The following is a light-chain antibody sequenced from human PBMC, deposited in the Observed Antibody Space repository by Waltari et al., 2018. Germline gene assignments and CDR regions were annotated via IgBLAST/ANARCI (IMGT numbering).Light chain of an antibody. V-gene: IGKV3-15*01. Sequence: DIVMTQSPATLSVSPGERATLSCRASQSVSSNLAWYQQKPGQAPRLLIYGAATRATGIPARFSGSVSGTEFTLTISSLQSEDFAVYYCQQYNNWPGTFGQGTKLEIK. CDR1: QSVSSN. CDR3: QQYNNWPGT. CDR2: GAA. J-gene: IGKJ2*01.